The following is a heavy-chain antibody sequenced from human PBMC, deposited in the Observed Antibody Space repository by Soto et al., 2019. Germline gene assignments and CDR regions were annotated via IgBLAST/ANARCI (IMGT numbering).Heavy chain of an antibody. V-gene: IGHV3-33*01. D-gene: IGHD3-3*01. CDR1: GFTFSSYG. Sequence: QVRLAESGGSVVQPGRSRRLSCTTSGFTFSSYGMHWVRQAPGKGLEWVAVIWPDGSKEFYADSVKGRFSISRDNSKKTLYLQMNSLKVEDTAVYYCATGSIGVPPFDSWGRGTLVTVSP. CDR2: IWPDGSKE. CDR3: ATGSIGVPPFDS. J-gene: IGHJ5*01.